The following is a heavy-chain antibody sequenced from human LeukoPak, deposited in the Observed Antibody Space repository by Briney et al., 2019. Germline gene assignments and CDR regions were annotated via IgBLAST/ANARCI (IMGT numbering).Heavy chain of an antibody. J-gene: IGHJ5*02. D-gene: IGHD4-23*01. CDR1: GCSISRYY. Sequence: PSDTLSLTCTVSGCSISRYYWSWIRQPPGKGLERIGYIYTSRTTNYNPSLKSRVTISVDTSNTQFSLKLSSVTAADTAVYYCARLLVVTHTWFDPWGQGTLVTVSS. CDR2: IYTSRTT. V-gene: IGHV4-4*09. CDR3: ARLLVVTHTWFDP.